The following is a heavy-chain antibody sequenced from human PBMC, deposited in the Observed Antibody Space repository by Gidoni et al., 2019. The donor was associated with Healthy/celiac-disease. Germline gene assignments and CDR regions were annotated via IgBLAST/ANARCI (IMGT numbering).Heavy chain of an antibody. Sequence: VQLVESGGGWAQPGGSLRPPGAASAFPFSSYWRTWVSQDPGKGLERVANIRQDGSEEYYVDSVKGRLTISKDNAKNSLYLRMNSLRAEYTAVYYCARVLGNWSHITAGWYFDLWGRGTLVTVSS. CDR3: ARVLGNWSHITAGWYFDL. CDR1: AFPFSSYW. D-gene: IGHD1-20*01. CDR2: IRQDGSEE. J-gene: IGHJ2*01. V-gene: IGHV3-7*01.